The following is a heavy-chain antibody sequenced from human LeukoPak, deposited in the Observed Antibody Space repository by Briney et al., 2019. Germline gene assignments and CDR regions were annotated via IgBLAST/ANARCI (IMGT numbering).Heavy chain of an antibody. D-gene: IGHD3-16*01. V-gene: IGHV4-39*01. J-gene: IGHJ6*03. CDR1: GGSISSSSYY. CDR2: IYYSGST. Sequence: NSSETLSLTCTVSGGSISSSSYYWGWIRQPPGKGLEWIGSIYYSGSTYYNPSLKSRVTISVDTSKNQFSLKLSSVTAADTAVYYCARLGYVGSYYYYYMDVWGKGTTVTVSS. CDR3: ARLGYVGSYYYYYMDV.